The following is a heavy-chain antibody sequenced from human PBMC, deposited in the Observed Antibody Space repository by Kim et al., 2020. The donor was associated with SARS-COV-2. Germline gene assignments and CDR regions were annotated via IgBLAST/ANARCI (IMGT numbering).Heavy chain of an antibody. V-gene: IGHV4-59*08. D-gene: IGHD6-13*01. CDR1: GGSISRYY. Sequence: GSLSLTCTVSGGSISRYYWSWIRQPPGKGLEWIGYIYYSGSTNYNPSLKSRVTISVDTSKNQFSLKLSSVTAADTAVYCCATEQQLERGGYWYFDLWGRGTLVTVSS. CDR2: IYYSGST. J-gene: IGHJ2*01. CDR3: ATEQQLERGGYWYFDL.